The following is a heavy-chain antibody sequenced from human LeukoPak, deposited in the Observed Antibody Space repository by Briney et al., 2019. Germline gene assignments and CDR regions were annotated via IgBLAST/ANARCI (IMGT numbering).Heavy chain of an antibody. J-gene: IGHJ5*02. CDR3: ARETTMVRGVIIRRWFDP. V-gene: IGHV3-20*04. CDR1: GFTFDDYG. CDR2: INWNGGST. D-gene: IGHD3-10*01. Sequence: GGSLRLSCAASGFTFDDYGMSWVRQAPGKGLEWVSGINWNGGSTGYADSVEGRFTISRDNAKNSLYLQMNSLRAEDTALYYCARETTMVRGVIIRRWFDPWGQGTLVTVSS.